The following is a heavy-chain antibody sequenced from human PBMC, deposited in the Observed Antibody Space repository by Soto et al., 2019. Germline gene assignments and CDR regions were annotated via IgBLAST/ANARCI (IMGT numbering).Heavy chain of an antibody. CDR3: TRGSTVVTLDYFDS. J-gene: IGHJ4*02. CDR2: IDPSGGST. CDR1: GYTVTRHY. Sequence: QVQLVQSGAEVKKPGASVKVSCKASGYTVTRHYMHWVRQAPGQGLEWMGIIDPSGGSTTYAQEFQDRVTMTRDMSTRTVYMELSSLRSDDTAIYYCTRGSTVVTLDYFDSWGQGTLVTVSS. D-gene: IGHD2-21*02. V-gene: IGHV1-46*03.